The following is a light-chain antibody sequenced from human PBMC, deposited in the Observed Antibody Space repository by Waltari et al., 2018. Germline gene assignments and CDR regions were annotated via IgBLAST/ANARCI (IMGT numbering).Light chain of an antibody. CDR3: MMWPGYTWV. J-gene: IGLJ3*02. V-gene: IGLV5-37*01. Sequence: QPVLTQPPSSSASPGETARLTCSLSSDFNVLTYKIYWHQHKPGSPPNYLLSSSSDSHVGQGSGVPSRFSGSKDASANAGILLISGLQSEDEADYYCMMWPGYTWVIGGGTKLTVL. CDR2: SSSDSHV. CDR1: SDFNVLTYK.